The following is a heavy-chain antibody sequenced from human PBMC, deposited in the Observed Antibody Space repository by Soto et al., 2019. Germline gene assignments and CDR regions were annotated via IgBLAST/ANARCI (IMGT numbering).Heavy chain of an antibody. Sequence: QVQLRESGPRLMKPSGTLSLTCAVSGSSITSSNWWTWVRQPPGKGLEWIGESYHSGSSNYNPSLKSRVTISVDKSKNQFFLKLTSVTAADTAVYYCARRYYYDSSGYYLGDWGQGTLVTVSS. J-gene: IGHJ4*02. V-gene: IGHV4-4*02. D-gene: IGHD3-22*01. CDR3: ARRYYYDSSGYYLGD. CDR2: SYHSGSS. CDR1: GSSITSSNW.